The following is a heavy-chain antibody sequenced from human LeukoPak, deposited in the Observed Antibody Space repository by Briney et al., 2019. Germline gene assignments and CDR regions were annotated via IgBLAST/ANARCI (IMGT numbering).Heavy chain of an antibody. D-gene: IGHD2-15*01. V-gene: IGHV1-69*13. CDR1: GGTFSSYA. Sequence: GASVKVSCKASGGTFSSYAISWVRQAPGQGLEWMGGIIPIFGTANYAQKFQGRVTITADESTSTAYMELSSLRSEDTAVYYCARSIYCSGGSCYWEGDYWGQGTLVTVSS. CDR2: IIPIFGTA. CDR3: ARSIYCSGGSCYWEGDY. J-gene: IGHJ4*02.